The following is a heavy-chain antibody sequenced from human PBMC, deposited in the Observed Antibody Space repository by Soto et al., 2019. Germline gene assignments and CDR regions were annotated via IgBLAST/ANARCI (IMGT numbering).Heavy chain of an antibody. CDR3: AKDRVRLVATQGNFDY. Sequence: EVQLLESGGGLVQPGGSLRLSCAASGFTFSSYAMSWVRQAPGKGLEWVSAISGSGGSTYYADSVKGRFTISRDNSKNTLYLQMNSLRAEDTAVYYCAKDRVRLVATQGNFDYWGQGTLVTVSS. J-gene: IGHJ4*02. V-gene: IGHV3-23*01. CDR1: GFTFSSYA. D-gene: IGHD5-12*01. CDR2: ISGSGGST.